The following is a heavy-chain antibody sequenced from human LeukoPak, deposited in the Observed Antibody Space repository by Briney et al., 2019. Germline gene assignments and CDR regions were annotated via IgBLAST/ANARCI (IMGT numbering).Heavy chain of an antibody. CDR2: IYYSGSA. D-gene: IGHD1-1*01. Sequence: PSETLSLTCTVSGGSISSYYWSWIRQPPGKGLEWVGYIYYSGSANYNPSLKSRVTISVDTSKNQFSLKLSSVTAADTAVYYCARHPERIYSWFDPWGQGTLVTVSS. V-gene: IGHV4-59*08. CDR3: ARHPERIYSWFDP. J-gene: IGHJ5*02. CDR1: GGSISSYY.